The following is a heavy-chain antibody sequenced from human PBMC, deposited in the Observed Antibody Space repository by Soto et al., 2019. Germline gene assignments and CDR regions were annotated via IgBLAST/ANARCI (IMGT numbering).Heavy chain of an antibody. V-gene: IGHV1-18*01. Sequence: GASVKVSCKASGYTFTSYGISWVRQAPGQGLEWMGWISAYNGNTNYAQKLQGRVTMTTDTSISTAYMELSRLRSDDTAVYYCARDLAGGKSYYYGMDVWGQGTTVTVSS. D-gene: IGHD3-16*01. J-gene: IGHJ6*02. CDR1: GYTFTSYG. CDR2: ISAYNGNT. CDR3: ARDLAGGKSYYYGMDV.